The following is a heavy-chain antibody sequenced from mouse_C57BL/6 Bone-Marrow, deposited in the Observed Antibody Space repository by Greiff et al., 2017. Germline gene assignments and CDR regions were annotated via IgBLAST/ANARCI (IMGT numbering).Heavy chain of an antibody. Sequence: VQLQQSGPELVKPGASVKISCKASGYTFTDYYMNWVKQSHGKSLEWIGDLNPNNGGTSYNQKFKGKATLTVDKSSSTAYMELRSLTSEDSSVYYCARSIDYDYAMDYWGQGTSVTVSS. J-gene: IGHJ4*01. CDR2: LNPNNGGT. CDR3: ARSIDYDYAMDY. V-gene: IGHV1-26*01. D-gene: IGHD2-4*01. CDR1: GYTFTDYY.